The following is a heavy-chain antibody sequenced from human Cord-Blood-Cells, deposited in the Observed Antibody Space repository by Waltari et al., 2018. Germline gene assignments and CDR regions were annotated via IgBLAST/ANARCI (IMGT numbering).Heavy chain of an antibody. J-gene: IGHJ4*02. CDR1: GWSLSGYY. Sequence: GQLPQGGAGLLKPSATLSLTCPVYGWSLSGYYWSRIPPPPGKGLGWIGEINHSGSTNYNPSLKSRVTISVDTSKNQFSLKLSSVTAADTAVYYCARRDGYQLLYYFDYWGQGTLVTVSS. D-gene: IGHD2-2*01. CDR2: INHSGST. CDR3: ARRDGYQLLYYFDY. V-gene: IGHV4-34*01.